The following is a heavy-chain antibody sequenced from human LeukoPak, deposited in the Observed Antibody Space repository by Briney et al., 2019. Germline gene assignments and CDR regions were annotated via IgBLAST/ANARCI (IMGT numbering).Heavy chain of an antibody. CDR3: ASARGPFDY. CDR2: ITSSGSTI. J-gene: IGHJ4*02. Sequence: GGSLRLSCVASGFSFTTYEMNWVRQAPGKGLEWLSYITSSGSTIYYADSVKGRFTMSRDNAKNSLYLQMNSLRAEDTAVYYCASARGPFDYWGQGVLVTVSS. D-gene: IGHD3-10*01. V-gene: IGHV3-48*03. CDR1: GFSFTTYE.